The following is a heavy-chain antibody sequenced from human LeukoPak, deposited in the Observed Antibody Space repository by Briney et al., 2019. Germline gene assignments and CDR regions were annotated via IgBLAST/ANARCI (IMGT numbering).Heavy chain of an antibody. CDR2: ISGSGGST. J-gene: IGHJ4*02. CDR1: GFTFSSYA. V-gene: IGHV3-23*01. Sequence: HPGGSLRLSCAASGFTFSSYAMSWVRQAPGKGLEWASAISGSGGSTYYADSVKGRFTISRDNSKNTLYLQMNSLRAEDTAVYYCAKDPHYDILTGYSAGVLYYFDYWGQGTLVTVSS. CDR3: AKDPHYDILTGYSAGVLYYFDY. D-gene: IGHD3-9*01.